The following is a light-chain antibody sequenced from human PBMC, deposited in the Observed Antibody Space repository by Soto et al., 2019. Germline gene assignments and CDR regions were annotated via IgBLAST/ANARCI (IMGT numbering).Light chain of an antibody. CDR1: QGISSY. CDR3: QQLSSYPRT. CDR2: AAS. J-gene: IGKJ3*01. Sequence: DIQLTQSPSFLSASVGDRVTITCRASQGISSYLAWYQQKPGKAPKFLIYAASTLQSGVPSRFSGSGSGTEFTLTISSLQPEDFATYYCQQLSSYPRTFGPGTKVDIK. V-gene: IGKV1-9*01.